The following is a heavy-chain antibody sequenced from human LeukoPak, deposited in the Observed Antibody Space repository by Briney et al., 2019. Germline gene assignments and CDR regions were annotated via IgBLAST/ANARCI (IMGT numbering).Heavy chain of an antibody. CDR2: IYYSGST. CDR1: GGSISSYY. V-gene: IGHV4-59*01. D-gene: IGHD6-13*01. J-gene: IGHJ2*01. CDR3: AREKQQLVPLRYFDL. Sequence: SETLSLTCTVSGGSISSYYWSWIRQLPGKGLEWIGYIYYSGSTNYNPSLKSRVTISVDTSKNQFSLKLSSVTAADTAVYYCAREKQQLVPLRYFDLWGRGTLVTVSS.